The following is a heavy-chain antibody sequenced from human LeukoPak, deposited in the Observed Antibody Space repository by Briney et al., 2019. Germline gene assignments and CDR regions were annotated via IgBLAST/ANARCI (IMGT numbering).Heavy chain of an antibody. CDR2: ISYYGSNK. Sequence: PGGSLRLTCAASGFTFSSSGMHWVRQAPGKGLEWVAVISYYGSNKYYADSVKGRFTISRDNSKNTLYLQMNSLRTEDTAVYYCASPIMITFGGVIVIENDYWGQGTLVTVSS. J-gene: IGHJ4*02. CDR3: ASPIMITFGGVIVIENDY. D-gene: IGHD3-16*02. CDR1: GFTFSSSG. V-gene: IGHV3-30*03.